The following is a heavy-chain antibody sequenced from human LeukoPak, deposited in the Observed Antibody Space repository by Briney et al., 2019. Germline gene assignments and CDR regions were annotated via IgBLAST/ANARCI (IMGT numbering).Heavy chain of an antibody. CDR2: IYYTGST. J-gene: IGHJ4*02. V-gene: IGHV4-59*08. CDR3: ARHRAYSSSSPFYY. Sequence: SETLSLTCSVSGGSIRSLYRSWIRQPPGKGLEWIGYIYYTGSTNYNPSLKSRVTMFVDMSKNQFSLRLSSVTAADTAVYYCARHRAYSSSSPFYYWGQGTLVTVSS. CDR1: GGSIRSLY. D-gene: IGHD6-6*01.